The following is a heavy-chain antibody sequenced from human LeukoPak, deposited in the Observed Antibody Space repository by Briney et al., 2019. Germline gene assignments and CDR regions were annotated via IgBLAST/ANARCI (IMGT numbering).Heavy chain of an antibody. D-gene: IGHD3-22*01. V-gene: IGHV4-38-2*02. Sequence: PSETLSLTRAVSGYSISSGYYWGWVRQPPGKGLEWIVSIYHSETAYYNPSLKSRVTTSIDTSKNQFSLKLSSVTAADTAVYYCAREFYDSSGYTDYWGQGTLVTVSS. CDR1: GYSISSGYY. J-gene: IGHJ4*02. CDR3: AREFYDSSGYTDY. CDR2: IYHSETA.